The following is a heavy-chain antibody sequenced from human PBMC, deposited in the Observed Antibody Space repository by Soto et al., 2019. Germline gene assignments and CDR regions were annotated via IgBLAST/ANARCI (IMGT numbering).Heavy chain of an antibody. J-gene: IGHJ4*02. D-gene: IGHD2-2*01. Sequence: GASVKVSCKASGYTFTSYAMHLLRQAPGQRLEWMGWINAGNGNTKYSQKFQGRVTITRDTSASTAYMELSSLRSEDTAVYYCARGGGRVPAVYYFDYWGQGTLVTVSS. CDR2: INAGNGNT. V-gene: IGHV1-3*01. CDR3: ARGGGRVPAVYYFDY. CDR1: GYTFTSYA.